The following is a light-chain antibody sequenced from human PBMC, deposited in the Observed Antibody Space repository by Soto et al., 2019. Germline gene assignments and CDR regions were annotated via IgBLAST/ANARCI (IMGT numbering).Light chain of an antibody. V-gene: IGKV3-11*01. Sequence: EIVLTQSPATLSLSPGERATLSCRASQSVSSYLAWYQQKPGQAPRLLIYDASNRATGIPARFSGSGSGTDLNLTISSLEPEDFAVYYCQQRSNWPPWTFGQGTKVESK. CDR3: QQRSNWPPWT. CDR2: DAS. CDR1: QSVSSY. J-gene: IGKJ1*01.